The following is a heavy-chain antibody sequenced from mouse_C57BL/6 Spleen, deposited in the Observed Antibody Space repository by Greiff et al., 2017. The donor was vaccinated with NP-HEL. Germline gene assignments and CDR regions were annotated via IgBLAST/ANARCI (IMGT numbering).Heavy chain of an antibody. Sequence: VQLQQSGPVLVKPGATVKMSCKASGYTFTDYYMNWVKQSHGKSLEWIGVINPYNGGTSYNQKFKGKATLTVDKSSSTAYMELNSLTSEDSAVYYCARGELRGTTRWYYFDYWGQGTTLTVSS. CDR2: INPYNGGT. J-gene: IGHJ2*01. CDR3: ARGELRGTTRWYYFDY. D-gene: IGHD2-14*01. V-gene: IGHV1-19*01. CDR1: GYTFTDYY.